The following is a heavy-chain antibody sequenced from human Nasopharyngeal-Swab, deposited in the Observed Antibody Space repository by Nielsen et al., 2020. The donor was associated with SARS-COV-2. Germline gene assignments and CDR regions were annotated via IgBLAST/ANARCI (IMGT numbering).Heavy chain of an antibody. CDR3: ARDIGAAALAPWRGYYGMDV. V-gene: IGHV4-61*01. J-gene: IGHJ6*02. D-gene: IGHD3-10*01. CDR1: GGSVSSGSYY. CDR2: MYYSGST. Sequence: GSLRLSCTVSGGSVSSGSYYWSWIRQPPGKGLEWIGYMYYSGSTNYNPSLKSRVTISVDTSKNQFSLKLSSVTAADTAMYYCARDIGAAALAPWRGYYGMDVWGQGTTVTVSS.